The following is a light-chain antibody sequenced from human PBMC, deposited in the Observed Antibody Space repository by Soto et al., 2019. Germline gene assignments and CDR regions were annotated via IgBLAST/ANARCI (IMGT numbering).Light chain of an antibody. V-gene: IGLV2-8*01. CDR3: CSHAGGDTYV. J-gene: IGLJ1*01. Sequence: QSALTQPPSASGSPGQSVTISCTGTRSDVGGYNYVSWYQQHPGKAPQLMIYEAFKRPSEVSSRFSGSRSGNTASLTISGLQAEDEADYYCCSHAGGDTYVFGTGTKVTVL. CDR1: RSDVGGYNY. CDR2: EAF.